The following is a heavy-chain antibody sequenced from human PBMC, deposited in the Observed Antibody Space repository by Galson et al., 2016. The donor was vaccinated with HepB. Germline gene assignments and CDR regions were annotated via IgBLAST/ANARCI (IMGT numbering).Heavy chain of an antibody. CDR2: INQDGSER. CDR3: VTVGRFDAHYGYDY. Sequence: SLRLSCAASEFILSNYWMNWVRQAPGKGLEWVANINQDGSERNYVDSVEGRFIISRDNAKKFLYLQMSSLRAEDTAVYHCVTVGRFDAHYGYDYWGQGLQVTVS. D-gene: IGHD3-10*01. CDR1: EFILSNYW. J-gene: IGHJ4*02. V-gene: IGHV3-7*03.